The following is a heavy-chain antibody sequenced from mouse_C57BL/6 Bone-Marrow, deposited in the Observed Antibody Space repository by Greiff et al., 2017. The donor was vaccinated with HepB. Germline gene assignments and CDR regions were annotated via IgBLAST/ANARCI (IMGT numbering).Heavy chain of an antibody. J-gene: IGHJ4*01. V-gene: IGHV1-78*01. D-gene: IGHD2-4*01. CDR3: AREGIYYDYDDPFYAMDY. CDR1: GYTFTDHT. Sequence: VQLQQSDAELVKPGASVKISCKVSGYTFTDHTIHWMKQRPEQGLEWIGYIYPRDGSTKYNEKLKGKATLTANKSSSTAYMQLNSLTSEDSAVYFCAREGIYYDYDDPFYAMDYWGQGTSVTVSS. CDR2: IYPRDGST.